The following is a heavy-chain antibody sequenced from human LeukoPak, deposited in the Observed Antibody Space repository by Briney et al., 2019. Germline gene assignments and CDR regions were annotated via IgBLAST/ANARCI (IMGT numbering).Heavy chain of an antibody. Sequence: SETLSLTCAVSGGSISSTNWWSWVRQPPGKGLEWIGEIYRSGTTNYKPSLKSRVTISVDTSKNQFSLKLSSVTAADTAVYYCARGRRDGYNLEYFDKWGQGTLVTVSS. D-gene: IGHD5-24*01. V-gene: IGHV4-4*02. CDR2: IYRSGTT. CDR1: GGSISSTNW. CDR3: ARGRRDGYNLEYFDK. J-gene: IGHJ4*02.